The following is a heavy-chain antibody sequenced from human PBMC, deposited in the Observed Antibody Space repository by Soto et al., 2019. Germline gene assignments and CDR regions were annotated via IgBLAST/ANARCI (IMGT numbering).Heavy chain of an antibody. CDR3: ARDFDDYGGNSNAFDI. CDR1: GGSISSGGYY. Sequence: SETLSLTCTVSGGSISSGGYYWSWIRQHPGKGLEWIGYIYYSGSTYYNPSLKSRVTISVDTSKNQFSLKLSSVTAADTAVYYCARDFDDYGGNSNAFDIWGQGTMVTVS. D-gene: IGHD4-17*01. J-gene: IGHJ3*02. V-gene: IGHV4-31*03. CDR2: IYYSGST.